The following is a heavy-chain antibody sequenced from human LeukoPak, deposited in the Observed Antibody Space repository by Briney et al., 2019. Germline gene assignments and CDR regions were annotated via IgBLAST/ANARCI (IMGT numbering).Heavy chain of an antibody. D-gene: IGHD3-10*01. V-gene: IGHV3-30*18. CDR2: ISYDGSNK. J-gene: IGHJ6*02. CDR1: GFTFSSYG. CDR3: AKVSRGYGSGSYYPYYYYGMDV. Sequence: GRSLRLSCATSGFTFSSYGMHWVRQAPGKGLEWVALISYDGSNKYYADSVKGRFTISRDNSKNTLYLQMNSLRAEDTAVYYCAKVSRGYGSGSYYPYYYYGMDVWGQGTTVTVSS.